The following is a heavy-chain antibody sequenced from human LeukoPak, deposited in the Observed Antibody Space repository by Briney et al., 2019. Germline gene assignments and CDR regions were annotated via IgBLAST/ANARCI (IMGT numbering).Heavy chain of an antibody. D-gene: IGHD1-26*01. Sequence: SQTLSLTCVISGDSVSSNSAAWNWIRQSPSRGLEWLGRTYYRSKWYYDYSVAVKSRVTINLDTSKNQFSLQFSSVTPEDTAVYYCVRDPVGGSTIFDCWGQGTLVTVSS. CDR3: VRDPVGGSTIFDC. J-gene: IGHJ4*02. V-gene: IGHV6-1*01. CDR2: TYYRSKWYY. CDR1: GDSVSSNSAA.